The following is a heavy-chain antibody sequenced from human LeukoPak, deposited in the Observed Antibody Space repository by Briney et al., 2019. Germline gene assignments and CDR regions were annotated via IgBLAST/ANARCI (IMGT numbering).Heavy chain of an antibody. Sequence: GASVKVSCKASGYTFTSYGISWVRQAPGQGLEWMGWISAYNGNTNYAQKLQGRVTMTTDTSTSTAYMELRSLRSDDTAVYYCARDLSAMTTVNWFDPWGQGTLVTVSS. CDR2: ISAYNGNT. D-gene: IGHD4-4*01. CDR1: GYTFTSYG. J-gene: IGHJ5*02. V-gene: IGHV1-18*01. CDR3: ARDLSAMTTVNWFDP.